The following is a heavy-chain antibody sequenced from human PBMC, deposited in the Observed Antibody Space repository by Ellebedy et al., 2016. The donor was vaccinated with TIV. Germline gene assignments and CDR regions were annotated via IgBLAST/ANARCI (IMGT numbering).Heavy chain of an antibody. CDR3: ARASGRYCSGTSCYADAFDF. CDR2: MNPNSGYT. D-gene: IGHD2-2*01. V-gene: IGHV1-8*01. CDR1: GYTFTNYD. Sequence: ASVKVSCKASGYTFTNYDFNWVRRATGQGLEWMGWMNPNSGYTGYAQKFQGRVTMTRNTSISTAYMELSSLGSEDTAVYYCARASGRYCSGTSCYADAFDFWGQGTLVTVSS. J-gene: IGHJ3*01.